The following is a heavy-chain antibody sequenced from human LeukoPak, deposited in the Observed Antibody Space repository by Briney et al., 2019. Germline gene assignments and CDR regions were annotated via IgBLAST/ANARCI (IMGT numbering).Heavy chain of an antibody. CDR1: GYTFTGYY. V-gene: IGHV1-2*02. CDR3: ARANYDSSGYYWSYYYYYMDV. J-gene: IGHJ6*03. Sequence: GASVKVSCKTSGYTFTGYYMHWVRQAPGQGLEWMGWINPNSGGTDYAQKFQGRVTMTRDTSISTAYMELSRLRSDDTAVYYCARANYDSSGYYWSYYYYYMDVWGKGTTVTVSS. D-gene: IGHD3-22*01. CDR2: INPNSGGT.